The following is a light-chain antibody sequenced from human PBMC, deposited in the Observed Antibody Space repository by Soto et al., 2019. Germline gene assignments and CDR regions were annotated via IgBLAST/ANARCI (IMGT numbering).Light chain of an antibody. V-gene: IGKV1-27*01. CDR1: QAISNN. CDR3: QKYNNAPFT. CDR2: TAS. Sequence: DIQMTQSPSSLSASVGDRVTITCRASQAISNNLDWYQQRPGEVPKLLIYTASTLQSGVPSRFSGSGSGTDFTLTISILQPEEVATYYCQKYNNAPFTFGPGTKVDV. J-gene: IGKJ3*01.